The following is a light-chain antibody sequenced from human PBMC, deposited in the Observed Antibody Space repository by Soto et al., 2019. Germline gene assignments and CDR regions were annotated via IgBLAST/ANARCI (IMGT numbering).Light chain of an antibody. J-gene: IGKJ4*01. V-gene: IGKV1-39*01. Sequence: DIQMTQSPSSLSASVGDRVTITCRASQSIATYLNWYQQKPGEAPNLLIYAASSLQSGVPSRFSGSASGTDFTLTISSLQPEDFATYYCQQSYTTPLTFGGGTKGRSN. CDR2: AAS. CDR1: QSIATY. CDR3: QQSYTTPLT.